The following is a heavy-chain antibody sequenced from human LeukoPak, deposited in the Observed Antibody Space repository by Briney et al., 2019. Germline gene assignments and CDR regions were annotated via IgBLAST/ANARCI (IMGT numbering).Heavy chain of an antibody. Sequence: SGPTLVNPTQTLTLTCTFSGFSLSTSGMRVSWIRQPPGKALEWLARIDWGDDRYCSTSLKTRLTISKATSKNQVVLTMTNMDPVDTATYYCARITYLRHYLPDPWGQGTLVTVSS. CDR3: ARITYLRHYLPDP. V-gene: IGHV2-70*04. CDR2: IDWGDDR. D-gene: IGHD3-10*01. J-gene: IGHJ5*02. CDR1: GFSLSTSGMR.